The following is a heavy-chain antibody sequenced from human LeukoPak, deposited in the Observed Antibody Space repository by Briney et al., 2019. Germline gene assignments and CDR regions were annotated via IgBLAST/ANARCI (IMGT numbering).Heavy chain of an antibody. CDR3: ARDRGDIVVVPAAMDY. CDR1: GYTFTSYY. Sequence: ASVTVSCKASGYTFTSYYMHWVRQAPGQGLEWMGIINPSGGSTSYAQKFQGRVTMTRDMSTSTVYMELSSLRSEDTAVYYCARDRGDIVVVPAAMDYWGQGTLVTVSS. CDR2: INPSGGST. J-gene: IGHJ4*02. D-gene: IGHD2-2*01. V-gene: IGHV1-46*01.